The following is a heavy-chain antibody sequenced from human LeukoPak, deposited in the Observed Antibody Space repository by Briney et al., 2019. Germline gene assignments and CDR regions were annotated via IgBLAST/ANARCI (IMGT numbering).Heavy chain of an antibody. Sequence: GQXLEWMGYMNPNSGNSAYAQKFQGRVTITTDASISTAYMELSGLRSEDTALYYCAREGLDYWGQGTLVTVSS. CDR3: AREGLDY. J-gene: IGHJ4*02. CDR2: MNPNSGNS. V-gene: IGHV1-8*03.